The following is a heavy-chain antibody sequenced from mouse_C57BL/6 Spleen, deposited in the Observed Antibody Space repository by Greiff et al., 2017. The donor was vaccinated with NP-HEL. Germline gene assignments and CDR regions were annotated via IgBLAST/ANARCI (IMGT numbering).Heavy chain of an antibody. CDR3: TRIYSNYGAWFAY. CDR2: IDPETGGT. J-gene: IGHJ3*01. Sequence: VQVVESGAELVRPGASVTLSCKASGYTFTDYEMHWVKQTPVHGLEWIGAIDPETGGTAYNQKFKGKAILTADKSSSTAYMELRSLTSEDSAVYYCTRIYSNYGAWFAYWGQGTLVTVSA. CDR1: GYTFTDYE. D-gene: IGHD2-5*01. V-gene: IGHV1-15*01.